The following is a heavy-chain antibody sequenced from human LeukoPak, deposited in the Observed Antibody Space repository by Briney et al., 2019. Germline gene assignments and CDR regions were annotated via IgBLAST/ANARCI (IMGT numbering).Heavy chain of an antibody. Sequence: PGGSLRLSCAASGFTFSGYWMHWVRQAPGKGLVWVSRINRDGSSTNYGDSVKGRFTISRDNAKNTLYLQMKSLRAEDTAVYYCVSRDYPADYWGQGTLVTVSS. V-gene: IGHV3-74*01. CDR1: GFTFSGYW. J-gene: IGHJ4*02. CDR3: VSRDYPADY. CDR2: INRDGSST. D-gene: IGHD4-11*01.